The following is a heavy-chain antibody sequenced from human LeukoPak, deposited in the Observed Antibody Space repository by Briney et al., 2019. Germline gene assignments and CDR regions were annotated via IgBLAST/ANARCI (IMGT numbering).Heavy chain of an antibody. CDR2: INPNSGGT. J-gene: IGHJ6*02. CDR1: EYIFTDYY. CDR3: ARVHYVSGTYAFYYGMDV. D-gene: IGHD3-10*01. Sequence: GASVKVSCKASEYIFTDYYIHWVRQAPGQGLEWMGWINPNSGGTDYAQRFQGRVTMTRDTSISTAHMEMSGLRSDDTAVYFCARVHYVSGTYAFYYGMDVWGQGTTVTVSS. V-gene: IGHV1-2*02.